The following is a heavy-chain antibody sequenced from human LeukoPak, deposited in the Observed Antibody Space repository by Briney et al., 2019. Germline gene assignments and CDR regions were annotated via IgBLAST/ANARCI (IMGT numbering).Heavy chain of an antibody. J-gene: IGHJ6*02. V-gene: IGHV4-34*01. Sequence: SETLSLTCAVYGGSFSGYYWSWIRQPPGKGLEWIGEINHSGSTNYNPSLKSRVTISVDTSKNQFSLKLSSVTAADTAVYYCARSDTYYHDSRYYYYYGMDVWGQGTTVTVSS. CDR1: GGSFSGYY. CDR2: INHSGST. D-gene: IGHD3-22*01. CDR3: ARSDTYYHDSRYYYYYGMDV.